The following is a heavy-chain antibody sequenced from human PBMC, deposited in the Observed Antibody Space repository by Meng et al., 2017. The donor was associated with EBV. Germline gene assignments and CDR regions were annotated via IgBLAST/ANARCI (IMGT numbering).Heavy chain of an antibody. Sequence: QVQPVESGGRVKNPGASVKVSCKASGYAFTSYILHGVRQAPGQRLEWMGWINVGVGYTKYSQKFQGRVTISSDTSATTGYMELSSLRSEDTAVYYCVRGPPVGVPGPGDYWGQGTLVTVSS. V-gene: IGHV1-3*01. CDR3: VRGPPVGVPGPGDY. J-gene: IGHJ4*02. CDR1: GYAFTSYI. CDR2: INVGVGYT. D-gene: IGHD2-21*01.